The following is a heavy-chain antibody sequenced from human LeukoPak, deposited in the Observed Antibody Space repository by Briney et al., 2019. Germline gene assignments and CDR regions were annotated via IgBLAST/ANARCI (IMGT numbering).Heavy chain of an antibody. CDR1: GGSISSYY. CDR3: ARVVEAGEGNSGGFDY. Sequence: SETLSLTCTVSGGSISSYYWSWIRQPPGKGLEWIGYIYYSGSTDYNPSLKSRVTISVDTSKNQFSLKLSSVTAADTAVYYCARVVEAGEGNSGGFDYWGQGTLVTVSS. CDR2: IYYSGST. J-gene: IGHJ4*02. D-gene: IGHD2-15*01. V-gene: IGHV4-59*12.